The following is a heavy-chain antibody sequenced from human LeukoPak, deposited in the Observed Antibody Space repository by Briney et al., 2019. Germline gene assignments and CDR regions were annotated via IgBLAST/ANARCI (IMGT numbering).Heavy chain of an antibody. D-gene: IGHD2-21*02. CDR3: AREGNAYCGGDCYFGAFDI. V-gene: IGHV4-34*01. CDR1: GGSFSGYY. CDR2: IYYSGST. J-gene: IGHJ3*02. Sequence: SETLSLTCAVYGGSFSGYYWSWIRQPPGKGLEWIGTIYYSGSTYYNASLKSRVTISVDTSKIQFSLHLSSVTAADTAVYYCAREGNAYCGGDCYFGAFDIWGQGTMVTVSS.